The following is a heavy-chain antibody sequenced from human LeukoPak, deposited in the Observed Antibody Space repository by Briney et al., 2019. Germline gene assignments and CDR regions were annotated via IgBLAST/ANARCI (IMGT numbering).Heavy chain of an antibody. CDR3: ARAGVWPIAKFDY. Sequence: PSQTLSLTCTVSGASISSGSYYWSWIRQPPGKGLEWIGYIYYSGSTNYNPSLKSRVTISVDTSKNQFSLKLSSVTAADTAVYYCARAGVWPIAKFDYWGQGTLVTVSS. V-gene: IGHV4-61*01. J-gene: IGHJ4*02. D-gene: IGHD1-26*01. CDR1: GASISSGSYY. CDR2: IYYSGST.